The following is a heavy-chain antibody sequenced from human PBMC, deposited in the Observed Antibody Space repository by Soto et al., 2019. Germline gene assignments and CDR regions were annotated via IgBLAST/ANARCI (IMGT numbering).Heavy chain of an antibody. D-gene: IGHD3-16*01. CDR1: GFTFSSYG. CDR3: AKDRLYKPRSLRVLTFDY. J-gene: IGHJ4*02. V-gene: IGHV3-30*18. CDR2: ISYDGSNK. Sequence: PGGSLRLSCAASGFTFSSYGMHWVRQAPGKGLEWVAVISYDGSNKYYADSVKGRFTISRDNSKNTLYLQMNSLRAEDTAVYYCAKDRLYKPRSLRVLTFDYWGQGTLVTVPQ.